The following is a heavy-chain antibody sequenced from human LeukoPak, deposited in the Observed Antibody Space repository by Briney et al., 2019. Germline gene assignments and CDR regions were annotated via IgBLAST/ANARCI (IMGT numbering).Heavy chain of an antibody. CDR1: GFIFSNYG. D-gene: IGHD3-10*01. CDR2: INSDGSST. Sequence: GGSLRLSCAASGFIFSNYGMNWVRQAPGKGLVWVSRINSDGSSTSYADSVKGRFTISRDNAKNTLYLQMNSLRAEDTAVYYCARGGWFIVDYWGQGTLVTVSS. J-gene: IGHJ4*02. V-gene: IGHV3-74*01. CDR3: ARGGWFIVDY.